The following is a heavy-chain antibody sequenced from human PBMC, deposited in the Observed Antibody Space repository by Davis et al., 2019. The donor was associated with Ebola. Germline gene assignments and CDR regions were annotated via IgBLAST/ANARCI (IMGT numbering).Heavy chain of an antibody. CDR1: GGSISSYY. J-gene: IGHJ4*02. Sequence: PSETLSLTCTVSGGSISSYYWSWIRQPPGKGLEWIGEINHSGSTNYNPSLKSRVTISVDTSKNQFSLKLSSVTAADTAVYYCARGTMYSAYFDYWGQGTLVTVSS. D-gene: IGHD1-26*01. CDR2: INHSGST. V-gene: IGHV4-34*01. CDR3: ARGTMYSAYFDY.